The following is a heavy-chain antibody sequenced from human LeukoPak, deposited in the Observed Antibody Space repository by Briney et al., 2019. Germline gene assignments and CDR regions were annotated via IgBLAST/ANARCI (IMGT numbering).Heavy chain of an antibody. D-gene: IGHD2-21*02. Sequence: SVKVSCKAAGGSFSTHAIIWVRQAPGQGLEWMGGIIPVLGITNSAQRFQDRLSLTADESTGTASMELTSLRPEDSAVYYCGASTVTVTYYYMAVWGKGTTITVSS. CDR2: IIPVLGIT. CDR1: GGSFSTHA. J-gene: IGHJ6*03. V-gene: IGHV1-69*10. CDR3: GASTVTVTYYYMAV.